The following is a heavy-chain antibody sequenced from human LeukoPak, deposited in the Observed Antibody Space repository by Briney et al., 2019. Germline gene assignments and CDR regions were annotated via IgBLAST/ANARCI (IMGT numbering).Heavy chain of an antibody. CDR3: AREQTMVRGVMDY. J-gene: IGHJ4*02. V-gene: IGHV3-66*01. Sequence: PGGSLRLSCAASGFTVSSTYMSWVRQAPGKGLEWVSVIYSGGTTYYADSVKGRFTISRDNSKNTLYLQMNSLRTEDTAVYYCAREQTMVRGVMDYWGQGTLVTVSS. CDR1: GFTVSSTY. D-gene: IGHD3-10*01. CDR2: IYSGGTT.